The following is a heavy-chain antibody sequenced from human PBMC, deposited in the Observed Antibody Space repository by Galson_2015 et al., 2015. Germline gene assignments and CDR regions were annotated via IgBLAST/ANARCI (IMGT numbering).Heavy chain of an antibody. Sequence: SVKVSCKASGYTFTGYDINWVRRATGQGLEWMGWMNPNSGNTGYAQKFQGRVTMTRSTSIGTAYMELSSLKSEDTAVYYCARNVAETGDFDYWGQGTLVTVSS. J-gene: IGHJ4*02. D-gene: IGHD6-19*01. CDR1: GYTFTGYD. CDR3: ARNVAETGDFDY. CDR2: MNPNSGNT. V-gene: IGHV1-8*01.